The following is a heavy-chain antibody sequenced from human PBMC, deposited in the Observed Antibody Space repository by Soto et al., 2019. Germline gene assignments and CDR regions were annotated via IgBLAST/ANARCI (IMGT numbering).Heavy chain of an antibody. Sequence: QVHLQESGPGLVAPSGTLSLTCTLSGGSVRAPDWWNWVRQSPDKGLEWIAEAHISDNSNYNPSRMSRGSVSIDSSKNQFYLNLNSLTAADTAIYYCARVRKGCSANNCYFHTGGQGTQVTISS. CDR2: AHISDNS. J-gene: IGHJ1*01. D-gene: IGHD1-1*01. CDR1: GGSVRAPDW. CDR3: ARVRKGCSANNCYFHT. V-gene: IGHV4-4*02.